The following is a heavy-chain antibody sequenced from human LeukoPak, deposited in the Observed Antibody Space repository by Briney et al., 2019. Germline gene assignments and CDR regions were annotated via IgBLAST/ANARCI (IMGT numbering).Heavy chain of an antibody. Sequence: PSETLSLTCAVYGGSFSGYYWSWIRQPPGKGLEWIGEINHSGSTNYNPSLKGRVTISVDTSKNQFSLRLSSVTAADTAVYYCARGGGSYGSGIDYWGQGTLVTVSS. CDR1: GGSFSGYY. CDR3: ARGGGSYGSGIDY. V-gene: IGHV4-34*01. J-gene: IGHJ4*02. D-gene: IGHD3-10*01. CDR2: INHSGST.